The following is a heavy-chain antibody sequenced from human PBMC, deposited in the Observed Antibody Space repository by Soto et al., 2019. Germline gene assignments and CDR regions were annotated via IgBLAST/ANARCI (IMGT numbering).Heavy chain of an antibody. D-gene: IGHD3-10*01. CDR3: ARVYLWTVPYYYYGMDV. V-gene: IGHV3-48*03. Sequence: VQLVESGGGLVQPGGSLRLSCAASGFTFSSYEMNWVRQAPGKGLEWVSYISSSGSTIYYADSVKGRFTISRDNAKNSLYLQMNSLRAEDTAVYYCARVYLWTVPYYYYGMDVWGQGTTVTVSS. J-gene: IGHJ6*02. CDR1: GFTFSSYE. CDR2: ISSSGSTI.